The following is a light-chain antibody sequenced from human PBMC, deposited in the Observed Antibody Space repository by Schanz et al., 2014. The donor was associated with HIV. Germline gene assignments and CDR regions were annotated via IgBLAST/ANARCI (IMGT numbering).Light chain of an antibody. J-gene: IGKJ2*01. CDR3: QQYGSSQYT. Sequence: EIVLTQSPGSLSLSPGGRATLSCGASQRLSSSYLAWYQQKRDQPPRLVIYATSTRAAGIPDRFSGTGSGTDFTLTISSLEPEDFAVYYCQQYGSSQYTFGQGTKLEIK. V-gene: IGKV3-20*01. CDR2: ATS. CDR1: QRLSSSY.